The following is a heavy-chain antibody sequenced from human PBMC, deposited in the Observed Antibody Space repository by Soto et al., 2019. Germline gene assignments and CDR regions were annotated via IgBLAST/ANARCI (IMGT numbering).Heavy chain of an antibody. CDR2: ISYDGSNK. J-gene: IGHJ3*02. Sequence: GGSLGLSCAASGFTFSSYGMHWVRQAPGKGLEWVAVISYDGSNKYYADSVKGRFTISRDNSKNTLYLQMNSLRAEDTAVYYCAKSPGGYYSFDIWGQGTMVTVSS. CDR3: AKSPGGYYSFDI. CDR1: GFTFSSYG. D-gene: IGHD3-3*01. V-gene: IGHV3-30*18.